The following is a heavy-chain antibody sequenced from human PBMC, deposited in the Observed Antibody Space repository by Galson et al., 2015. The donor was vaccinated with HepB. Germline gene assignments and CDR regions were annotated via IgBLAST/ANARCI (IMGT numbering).Heavy chain of an antibody. CDR2: IIPILGIA. J-gene: IGHJ4*02. CDR3: AREERLLWFGELPRGGLDY. Sequence: QGLEWMGRIIPILGIANYAQKFQGRVTITADKSTSTAYMELSSLRPEDTAVYYCAREERLLWFGELPRGGLDYWGQGTLVTVSS. D-gene: IGHD3-10*01. V-gene: IGHV1-69*04.